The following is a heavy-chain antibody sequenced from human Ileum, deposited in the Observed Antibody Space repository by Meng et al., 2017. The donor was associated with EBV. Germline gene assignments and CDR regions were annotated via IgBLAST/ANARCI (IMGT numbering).Heavy chain of an antibody. J-gene: IGHJ4*02. CDR2: IYYSGST. V-gene: IGHV4-59*08. Sequence: QVQRQESGPGLAQPSESLSLTCTVSGGSIMSYDWSWIRQPPGKGLEWIGYIYYSGSTNYNPSLKSRVTISVDTSKNQFSLNLSSVTAADTAVYYCARGGWSLDYWGQGTLVTVSS. CDR1: GGSIMSYD. CDR3: ARGGWSLDY. D-gene: IGHD2-15*01.